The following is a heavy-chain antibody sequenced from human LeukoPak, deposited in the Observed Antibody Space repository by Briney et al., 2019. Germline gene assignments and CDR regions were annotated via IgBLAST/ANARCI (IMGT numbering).Heavy chain of an antibody. Sequence: GGSLRLSCAASGFTFSSHWMTWVRQAPGKGPEWVACINKDGSEQYYVDSVKGRFTISRDNAKNSLSLQVSSLRAEDTAVYYCTRGGATSSWYWFFWGQGTLVTVSS. V-gene: IGHV3-7*01. CDR2: INKDGSEQ. J-gene: IGHJ4*02. CDR1: GFTFSSHW. D-gene: IGHD6-13*01. CDR3: TRGGATSSWYWFF.